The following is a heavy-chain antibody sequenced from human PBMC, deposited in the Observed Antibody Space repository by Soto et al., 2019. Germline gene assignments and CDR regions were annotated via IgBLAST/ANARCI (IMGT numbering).Heavy chain of an antibody. CDR1: GFTLSCHA. V-gene: IGHV3-23*01. J-gene: IGHJ6*02. CDR3: GKRLGGYQYYGKDV. Sequence: PGGSLRLSCAASGFTLSCHALRWVRQAPGKGLEGVSTVWGSGGSTDYADAVKGRCIISIHKSKNSLYVQMQSLSAEDTGVYYCGKRLGGYQYYGKDVWGQG. CDR2: VWGSGGST. D-gene: IGHD5-18*01.